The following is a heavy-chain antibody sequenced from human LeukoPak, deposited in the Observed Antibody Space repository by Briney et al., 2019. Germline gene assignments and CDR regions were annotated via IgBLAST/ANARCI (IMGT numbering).Heavy chain of an antibody. CDR2: IYYSGST. CDR3: ARGVPPIFGVVIIPDTYYFDY. V-gene: IGHV4-59*12. D-gene: IGHD3-3*01. J-gene: IGHJ4*02. CDR1: GGSISSYY. Sequence: SETLSLTCTVSGGSISSYYWSWIRQPPGKGLEWIGYIYYSGSTKYNPSLKSRVTISVDTSKNQFSLKLSSVTAADTAVYYCARGVPPIFGVVIIPDTYYFDYWGQGTLVTVSS.